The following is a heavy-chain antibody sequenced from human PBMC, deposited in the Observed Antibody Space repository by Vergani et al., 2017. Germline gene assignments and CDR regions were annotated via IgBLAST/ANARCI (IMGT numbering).Heavy chain of an antibody. CDR2: IVPNNGGT. V-gene: IGHV1-2*02. CDR3: ASGLLPAPGAGHFDF. CDR1: GYPFNVFY. Sequence: QVQLVQSGPEGKKPGASVRVFCKASGYPFNVFYIHWMRQAPGQGPDWMGWIVPNNGGTNYAQKFQGRVTMTRDTSISTAYMELSSLRSDDTAVYFCASGLLPAPGAGHFDFWGQGTLVTVSS. D-gene: IGHD6-13*01. J-gene: IGHJ4*02.